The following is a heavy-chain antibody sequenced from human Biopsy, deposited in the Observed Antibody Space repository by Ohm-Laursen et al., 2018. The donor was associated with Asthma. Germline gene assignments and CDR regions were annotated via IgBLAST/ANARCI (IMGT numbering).Heavy chain of an antibody. V-gene: IGHV1-24*01. CDR2: HDHAVVGT. D-gene: IGHD4-17*01. J-gene: IGHJ4*02. Sequence: ASVKVSCTISGHSLTDLSMHLVRQAPGHGLEWMGGHDHAVVGTVNARRFQGRVTMTQDTSTDTAYKELSGLSSDDTAVYYCASDFPKDYVRYNFQFWGQGTLVTVSS. CDR1: GHSLTDLS. CDR3: ASDFPKDYVRYNFQF.